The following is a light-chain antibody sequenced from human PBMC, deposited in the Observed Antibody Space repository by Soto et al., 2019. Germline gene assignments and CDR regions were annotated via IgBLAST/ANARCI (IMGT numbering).Light chain of an antibody. CDR3: QQSYITPLS. Sequence: DLQMTQSPSSLSASVGDRVTITCRASQSISSYLNWYQQKPGKAPNLLIYAASSLQSGVPSRFGGSGSGTDFTLTISSLQPDDFATYYCQQSYITPLSFGGGTKVEIK. CDR1: QSISSY. CDR2: AAS. J-gene: IGKJ4*01. V-gene: IGKV1-39*01.